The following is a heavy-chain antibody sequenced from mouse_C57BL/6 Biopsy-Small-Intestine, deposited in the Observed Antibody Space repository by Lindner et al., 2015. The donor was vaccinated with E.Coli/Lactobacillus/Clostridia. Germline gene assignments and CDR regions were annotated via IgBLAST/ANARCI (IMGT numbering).Heavy chain of an antibody. CDR3: ARSRDYYGSSYGA. V-gene: IGHV1-19*01. CDR1: GYTFTDYY. CDR2: INPYNGGT. J-gene: IGHJ3*01. D-gene: IGHD1-1*01. Sequence: VQLQESGPVLVKPGASVKMSSKASGYTFTDYYMNWVKQSHGKSLEWIGVINPYNGGTSYNQKFKGKATLTVDKSSSTAYMELNSLTSEDSAVYYCARSRDYYGSSYGAWGQGTLVTVSA.